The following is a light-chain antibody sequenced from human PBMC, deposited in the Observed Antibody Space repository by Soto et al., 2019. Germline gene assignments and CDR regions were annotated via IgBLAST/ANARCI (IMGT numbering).Light chain of an antibody. CDR1: QSVSSN. CDR2: GAS. J-gene: IGKJ4*01. CDR3: QQYNNWPPLLT. Sequence: EIVMTQSPATPSVSPGERATLSCRASQSVSSNLAWYQQKPGQAPRLLIYGASTRATGIPARFSGSGSGTEFTLTISSLQSEDFAVYYCQQYNNWPPLLTFGGGTKVEIK. V-gene: IGKV3-15*01.